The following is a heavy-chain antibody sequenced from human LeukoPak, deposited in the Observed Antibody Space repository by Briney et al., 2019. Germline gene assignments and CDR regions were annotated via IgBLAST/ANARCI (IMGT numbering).Heavy chain of an antibody. CDR1: GGSISSGSYY. J-gene: IGHJ3*02. CDR2: IYTSGST. V-gene: IGHV4-61*02. Sequence: SETLSLTCTVSGGSISSGSYYWSWIRQPAGKGLEWIGRIYTSGSTNYNPSLKSRVTISVDTSKNQFSLKLSSVTAADTAVYYCARAIHCSSTSCYLQGYAFDIWGQGTMVTVSS. D-gene: IGHD2-2*01. CDR3: ARAIHCSSTSCYLQGYAFDI.